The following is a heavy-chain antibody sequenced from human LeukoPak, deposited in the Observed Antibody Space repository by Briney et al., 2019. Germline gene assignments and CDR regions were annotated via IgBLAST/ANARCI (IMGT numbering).Heavy chain of an antibody. V-gene: IGHV3-7*01. CDR1: GFTFSSYW. CDR2: IKEDGSEK. J-gene: IGHJ4*02. D-gene: IGHD3-3*01. Sequence: GGSLRLSCAASGFTFSSYWMSWVRQAPGKGLEWVANIKEDGSEKYYVDSVKGRFTISRDNAKNSLYLQMNSLRAEDTAVYYCAREGGYDFWSGPDYWGQGTLVTVSS. CDR3: AREGGYDFWSGPDY.